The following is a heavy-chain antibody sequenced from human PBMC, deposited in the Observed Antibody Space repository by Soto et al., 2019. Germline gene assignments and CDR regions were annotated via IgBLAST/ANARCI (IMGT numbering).Heavy chain of an antibody. D-gene: IGHD6-19*01. CDR3: ARDHSSGWYRGYYYGMDV. CDR2: IYYSGST. CDR1: GGSISSYY. Sequence: SETLSLTCTVSGGSISSYYWSWIRQPPGKGLEWIGYIYYSGSTNYNPSLKRRVTISVDTSKNQFSLKLSSVTAADTAVYYCARDHSSGWYRGYYYGMDVWGQGTTVTVSS. V-gene: IGHV4-59*01. J-gene: IGHJ6*02.